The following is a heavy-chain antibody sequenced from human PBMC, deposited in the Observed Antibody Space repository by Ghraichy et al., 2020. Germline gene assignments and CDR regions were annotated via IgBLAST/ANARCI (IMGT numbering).Heavy chain of an antibody. CDR3: VKGIALGGHDY. CDR1: EFTFSLYA. D-gene: IGHD3-3*02. CDR2: VSGSADTI. J-gene: IGHJ4*02. V-gene: IGHV3-23*01. Sequence: SCAASEFTFSLYAMSWVRQAPGKGLEWVSAVSGSADTIFYADSVKGRFTISRDNSKNTLYLQMNSLRAEDTAVYYCVKGIALGGHDYWGQGTLVTVSS.